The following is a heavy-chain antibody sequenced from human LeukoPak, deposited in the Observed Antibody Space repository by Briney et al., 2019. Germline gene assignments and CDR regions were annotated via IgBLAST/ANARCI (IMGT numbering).Heavy chain of an antibody. D-gene: IGHD3-9*01. J-gene: IGHJ4*02. CDR2: ITSNGGSA. V-gene: IGHV3-64D*06. CDR1: GFTFSGYT. Sequence: GGSLRLSCSASGFTFSGYTIHWVRQAPGKGLEFVSAITSNGGSAYYADSVKGRFTISRDNSKNTVYLQMSSLRAEDTAVYYCVIVRGYFDSSGSDYWGQGTLVTVPS. CDR3: VIVRGYFDSSGSDY.